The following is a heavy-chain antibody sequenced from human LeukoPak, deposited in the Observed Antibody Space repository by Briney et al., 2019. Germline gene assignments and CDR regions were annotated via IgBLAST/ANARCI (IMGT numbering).Heavy chain of an antibody. Sequence: SETLSLTCTASGASISGYYWSWIRQPPGKELEWIGYFYTSGSAHYNPSLRSRVTMSVDTSKNQFSLKLSSVTAADTAVYYCARGLRDEDRHYNYYYVDVWGKGTTVTVSS. J-gene: IGHJ6*03. V-gene: IGHV4-4*09. CDR1: GASISGYY. CDR2: FYTSGSA. D-gene: IGHD2-21*01. CDR3: ARGLRDEDRHYNYYYVDV.